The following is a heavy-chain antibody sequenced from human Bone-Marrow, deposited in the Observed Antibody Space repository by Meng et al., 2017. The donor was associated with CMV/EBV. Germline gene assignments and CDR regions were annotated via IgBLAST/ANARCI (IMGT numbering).Heavy chain of an antibody. V-gene: IGHV4-34*01. CDR2: INHSGRS. Sequence: SLTCAVYGGTFRNYYWTWVRQAPGKGLEWLGEINHSGRSTYNPSLKNRITLLVDASKNQFSLNLTSLTGADTAIYYCARGRRVGAADHWGQGILVTVSS. D-gene: IGHD1-26*01. CDR3: ARGRRVGAADH. CDR1: GGTFRNYY. J-gene: IGHJ4*02.